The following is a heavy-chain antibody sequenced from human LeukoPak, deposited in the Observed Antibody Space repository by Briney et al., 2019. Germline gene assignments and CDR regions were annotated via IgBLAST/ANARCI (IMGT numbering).Heavy chain of an antibody. Sequence: GGSLRLSCAASGLTFSNYGMHWVRQAPGKGLEWVAVISYDGSNIYYVDSVKGRFTISRGNSKNTLYLQMNSLRAEDTAVYYCAKQIEDPDAYWGQGTLVTVSS. J-gene: IGHJ4*02. CDR1: GLTFSNYG. D-gene: IGHD1-14*01. CDR3: AKQIEDPDAY. CDR2: ISYDGSNI. V-gene: IGHV3-30*18.